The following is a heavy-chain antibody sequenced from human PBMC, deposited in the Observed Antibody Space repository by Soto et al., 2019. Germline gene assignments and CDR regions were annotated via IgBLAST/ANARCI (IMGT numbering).Heavy chain of an antibody. CDR3: ARHEMKQLVSSWFDP. Sequence: PSETLSLTCTVSGGSISSSSYYWGWIRQPPGKGLEWIGSIYYSGSTYYNPSLKSRVTISVDTSKNQFSLKLSSVTAADTAVYYRARHEMKQLVSSWFDPWGQGTLVTVSS. J-gene: IGHJ5*02. CDR1: GGSISSSSYY. V-gene: IGHV4-39*01. CDR2: IYYSGST. D-gene: IGHD6-13*01.